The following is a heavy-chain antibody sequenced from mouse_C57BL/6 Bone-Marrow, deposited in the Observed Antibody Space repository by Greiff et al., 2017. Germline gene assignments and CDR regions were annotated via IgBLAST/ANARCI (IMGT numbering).Heavy chain of an antibody. CDR1: GYTFTDYN. CDR2: INPNNGGT. J-gene: IGHJ2*01. CDR3: ARRETAQTLFDY. Sequence: VQLQQSGPELVKPGASVKIPCKASGYTFTDYNMDWVKQSHGKSLEWIGDINPNNGGTIYNQKFKGKATLTVDKSSSTAYMELRRLTSEDTAVYYCARRETAQTLFDYWGQGTTLTVSS. V-gene: IGHV1-18*01. D-gene: IGHD3-2*02.